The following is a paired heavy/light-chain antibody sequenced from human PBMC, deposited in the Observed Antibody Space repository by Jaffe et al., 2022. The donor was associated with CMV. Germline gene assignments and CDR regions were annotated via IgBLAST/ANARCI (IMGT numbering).Heavy chain of an antibody. CDR2: ISGSGDYI. J-gene: IGHJ6*02. CDR3: ARMGYDSWSDGGLDV. V-gene: IGHV3-11*01. D-gene: IGHD3-3*01. Sequence: QVQLVESGGGLVKPGGSLRVSCAASGFTFSDYYMTWIRQAPGKGLEWVSYISGSGDYIYHADSVKGRFTISRDNAKNSLYLQMNSLRADDTAVYYCARMGYDSWSDGGLDVWGQGTTVTVSS. CDR1: GFTFSDYY.
Light chain of an antibody. V-gene: IGKV2-30*02. CDR1: QSLVHSDGNTY. J-gene: IGKJ4*01. CDR2: KVS. Sequence: DVVMTQSPLSLPVTLGQPASISCRSSQSLVHSDGNTYLNWFHQRPGQSPRRLIYKVSKRDSGVPDRFSGSGSGTDFTLKISRVEAEDVGVYYCMQGTHWPPLTFGGGTKVEIK. CDR3: MQGTHWPPLT.